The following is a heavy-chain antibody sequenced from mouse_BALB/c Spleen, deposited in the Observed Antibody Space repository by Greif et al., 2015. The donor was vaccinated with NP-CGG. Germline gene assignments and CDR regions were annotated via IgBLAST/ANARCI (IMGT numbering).Heavy chain of an antibody. Sequence: QVQLQQSGAELVKPGASVKLSCKASGYTFTSYYMYWVKQRPGQGLEWIGEINPSNGGTNFNEKSKSKATLTVDISSTTAYMQLSSLTSEDSAVYYCTRLNGNYGGGSYSDYWGQGTTLTVSS. D-gene: IGHD2-1*01. J-gene: IGHJ2*01. V-gene: IGHV1S81*02. CDR1: GYTFTSYY. CDR2: INPSNGGT. CDR3: TRLNGNYGGGSYSDY.